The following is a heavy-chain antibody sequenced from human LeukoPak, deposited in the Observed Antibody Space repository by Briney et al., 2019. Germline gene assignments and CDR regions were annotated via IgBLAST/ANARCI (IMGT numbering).Heavy chain of an antibody. D-gene: IGHD2-8*02. CDR2: LYPGASDS. J-gene: IGHJ4*02. CDR3: ARHREVVNWWEVGY. V-gene: IGHV5-51*01. Sequence: GESLQISCKGTGYRFTSYWIGWVRQMPGKGLDGMGNLYPGASDSRYSPSFQGQVPISADKSIRTDYLQWRSVKGADTAMYYCARHREVVNWWEVGYWGQGTLVTVSS. CDR1: GYRFTSYW.